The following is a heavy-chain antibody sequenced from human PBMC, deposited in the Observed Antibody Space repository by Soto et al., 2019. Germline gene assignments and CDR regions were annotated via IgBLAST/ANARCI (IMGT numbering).Heavy chain of an antibody. Sequence: HPGGSLRLSCAASGFTFRSYSMNWVRQAPGKGLEWVSYINSVSETIYYADSVKGRFTISRDNAKNSLYLEMSSLRVEDTAIYYCARLPTKVIRDCDYWGQGTLVTVSS. J-gene: IGHJ4*02. CDR2: INSVSETI. D-gene: IGHD4-17*01. CDR3: ARLPTKVIRDCDY. V-gene: IGHV3-48*01. CDR1: GFTFRSYS.